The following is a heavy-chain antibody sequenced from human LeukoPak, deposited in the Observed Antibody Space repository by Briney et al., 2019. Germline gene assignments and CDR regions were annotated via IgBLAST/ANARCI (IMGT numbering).Heavy chain of an antibody. D-gene: IGHD2-2*01. CDR2: INTNTGNP. Sequence: GASVKASCKASGYTFTSYAMNWVRQAPGQGLEWMGWINTNTGNPTYAQGFTGRFVFSLDTSVSTAYLQISSLKAEDTAVYYCARGVVPAALEGYFDYWGQGTLVTVSS. CDR1: GYTFTSYA. J-gene: IGHJ4*02. V-gene: IGHV7-4-1*02. CDR3: ARGVVPAALEGYFDY.